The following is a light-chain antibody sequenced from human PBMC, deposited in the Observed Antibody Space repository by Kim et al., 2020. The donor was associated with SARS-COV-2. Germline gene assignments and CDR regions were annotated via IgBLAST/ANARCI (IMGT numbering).Light chain of an antibody. CDR1: SSDVGGYNY. CDR3: SSYTSSNRV. CDR2: DVS. V-gene: IGLV2-14*01. J-gene: IGLJ3*02. Sequence: QSALTQPAPVSGSPGQSITISCTGTSSDVGGYNYVSWYQQHPGKAPKLMIYDVSKRPSGVSNRFSGSKSGNTASLTISGLQAEDEADYYCSSYTSSNRVFGGGTQLTVL.